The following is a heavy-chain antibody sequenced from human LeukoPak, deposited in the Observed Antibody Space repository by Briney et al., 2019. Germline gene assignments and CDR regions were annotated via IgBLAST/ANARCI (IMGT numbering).Heavy chain of an antibody. CDR3: ARLGVAGYHYFEY. Sequence: ASVKVSCKASGYTFTSYGISWVRQAPGQGLEWMGIINPSGGSTSYAQTFQGRVTMTRAMSTNTVYMELSGLRSEDTAVYYCARLGVAGYHYFEYWGQGTMVTVSS. J-gene: IGHJ4*02. CDR2: INPSGGST. V-gene: IGHV1-46*01. CDR1: GYTFTSYG. D-gene: IGHD6-19*01.